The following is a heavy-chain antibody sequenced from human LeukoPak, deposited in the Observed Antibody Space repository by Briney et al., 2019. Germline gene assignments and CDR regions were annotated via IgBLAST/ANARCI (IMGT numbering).Heavy chain of an antibody. Sequence: PGGSLRLSCSASGFTFSRYSMNWVRQAPGKGLEWVSAISGSGGSTYYADSVKGRFTISRDNSKNTLYLQMNSLRAEDTAVYYCAKPLRYFTNWGQGTLVTVSS. J-gene: IGHJ4*02. CDR3: AKPLRYFTN. V-gene: IGHV3-23*01. CDR2: ISGSGGST. CDR1: GFTFSRYS. D-gene: IGHD3-9*01.